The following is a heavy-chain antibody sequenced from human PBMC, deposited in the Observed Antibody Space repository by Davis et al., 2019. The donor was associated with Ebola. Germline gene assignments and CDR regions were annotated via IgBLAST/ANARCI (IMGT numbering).Heavy chain of an antibody. V-gene: IGHV3-23*01. J-gene: IGHJ4*02. CDR3: AKVRTIFGVVIPVTARAYSFDY. D-gene: IGHD3-3*01. CDR2: ISGSGGST. CDR1: GFTFSSYA. Sequence: PGGSLRLSCAASGFTFSSYAMSWVRQAPGKGLEWVSAISGSGGSTYYADSVKGRFTISRDNSKNTLYLQMNSLRAEDTAVYYCAKVRTIFGVVIPVTARAYSFDYWGQGTLVTVSS.